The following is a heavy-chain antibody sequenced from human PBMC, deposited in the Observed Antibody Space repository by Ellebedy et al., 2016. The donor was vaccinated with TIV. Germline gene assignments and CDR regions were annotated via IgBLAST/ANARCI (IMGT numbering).Heavy chain of an antibody. Sequence: GESLKISCAASGSTFEDNDMSWVRQAPGKGLEWVSGISWNCGSIGYADSVKGRFTISRNNAKRSLYLQMKSLRVEDTALYHCARGASGTYYYYDMNVWGKGTTVTVSS. J-gene: IGHJ6*03. CDR3: ARGASGTYYYYDMNV. D-gene: IGHD1-26*01. CDR2: ISWNCGSI. CDR1: GSTFEDND. V-gene: IGHV3-20*01.